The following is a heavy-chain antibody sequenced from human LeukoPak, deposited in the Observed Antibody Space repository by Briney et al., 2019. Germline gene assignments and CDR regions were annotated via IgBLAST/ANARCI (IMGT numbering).Heavy chain of an antibody. V-gene: IGHV3-33*01. J-gene: IGHJ1*01. CDR2: IWYDGSNK. CDR3: ATTASRGPQSAEYFQY. Sequence: GGSLRLSCAASGFTFSNYGMHWVRQAPGKGLEWVAVIWYDGSNKYCSDSAKGRFTISRDNSKNTLYLQMNSLRAEDTAVYYCATTASRGPQSAEYFQYWGQGTLVTVSS. CDR1: GFTFSNYG.